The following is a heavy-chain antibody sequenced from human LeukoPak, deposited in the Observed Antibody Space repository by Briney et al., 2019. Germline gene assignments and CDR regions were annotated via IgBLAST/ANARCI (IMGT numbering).Heavy chain of an antibody. Sequence: GESLKISCKGSGYTFTNYWINWVRQMPGKGLEWMGVIYPGDSDTRYNPSFQGQVTISADKSISTAYLQWSSLKTSDSAMYYCVRIPNTAPPPNWFDPWGHGTLVTVSS. J-gene: IGHJ5*02. V-gene: IGHV5-51*01. CDR2: IYPGDSDT. CDR1: GYTFTNYW. D-gene: IGHD2-21*01. CDR3: VRIPNTAPPPNWFDP.